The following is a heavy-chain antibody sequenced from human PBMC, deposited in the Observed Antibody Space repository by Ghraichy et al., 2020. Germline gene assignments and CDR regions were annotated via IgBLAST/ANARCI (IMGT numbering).Heavy chain of an antibody. V-gene: IGHV4-34*01. CDR2: INHSGST. J-gene: IGHJ6*02. Sequence: SETLSLTCAVYGGSFSGYYWSWIRQPPGKGLEWIGEINHSGSTNYSPSLKSRVTISVDTSKNQFSLKLSSVTAADTAVYYCARAHPTIYDSSGYYALGGMDVWGQGTTVTVSS. CDR1: GGSFSGYY. D-gene: IGHD3-22*01. CDR3: ARAHPTIYDSSGYYALGGMDV.